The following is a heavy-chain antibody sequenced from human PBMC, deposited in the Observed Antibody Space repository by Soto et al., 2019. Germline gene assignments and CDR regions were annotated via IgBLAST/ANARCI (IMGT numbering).Heavy chain of an antibody. V-gene: IGHV3-48*02. J-gene: IGHJ4*02. Sequence: GGSLRXSCAASGFTFSSYSMNWVRQAPGQGLEWVSYISTSSSTIYYADSVKGRFTISRDNAKNSLYLRMNSLRDEDTAVYYCARGRSSYSSAALDYWGQGTLVTVSS. CDR3: ARGRSSYSSAALDY. CDR1: GFTFSSYS. CDR2: ISTSSSTI. D-gene: IGHD6-25*01.